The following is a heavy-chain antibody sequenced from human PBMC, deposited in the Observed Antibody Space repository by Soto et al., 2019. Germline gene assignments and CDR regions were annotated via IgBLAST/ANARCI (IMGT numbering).Heavy chain of an antibody. Sequence: QVQLVQSGAEVKKPGASVKVSCKASGYTFTSYGISWVRQAPGQGLEWMGWISAYNGNTNYAQKLQGRVTMTTDTSTSTAYMELRSLRSDDTAVYYCAIDSPHLGDWLQKFIYYYGMAVWGQGTTVTVSS. CDR1: GYTFTSYG. V-gene: IGHV1-18*01. CDR2: ISAYNGNT. J-gene: IGHJ6*02. D-gene: IGHD3-9*01. CDR3: AIDSPHLGDWLQKFIYYYGMAV.